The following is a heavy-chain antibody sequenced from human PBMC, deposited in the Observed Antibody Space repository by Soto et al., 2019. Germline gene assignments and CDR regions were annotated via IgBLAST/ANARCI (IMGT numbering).Heavy chain of an antibody. CDR2: ISSSGSYI. CDR3: AKGRAWDDYSNQYYYYYMDV. V-gene: IGHV3-21*04. D-gene: IGHD4-4*01. J-gene: IGHJ6*03. CDR1: GFTFSSYS. Sequence: GGSLRLSCAASGFTFSSYSMNWVRQAPGKGLEWVSSISSSGSYIYYADSVKGRFTISRDNAKNSLYLQMNSLRAEDTAVYYCAKGRAWDDYSNQYYYYYMDVWGKGTTVTVSS.